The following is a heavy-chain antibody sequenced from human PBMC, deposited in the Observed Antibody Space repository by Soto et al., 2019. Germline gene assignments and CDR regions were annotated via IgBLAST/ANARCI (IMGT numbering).Heavy chain of an antibody. CDR2: ISDDGSTA. J-gene: IGHJ4*02. CDR3: ARGPRVSSTGTGAH. Sequence: PGGSLRLSCGVSGFTFSAYWMHWVRQVPGKGLTWVSRISDDGSTATYADSVKGRFVISRDNAKNSLYLEMNTLRVDDSGLYYCARGPRVSSTGTGAHWGRGTLVTVSS. CDR1: GFTFSAYW. D-gene: IGHD1-1*01. V-gene: IGHV3-74*01.